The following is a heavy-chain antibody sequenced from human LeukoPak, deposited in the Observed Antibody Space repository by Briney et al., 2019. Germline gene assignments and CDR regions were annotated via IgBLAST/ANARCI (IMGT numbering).Heavy chain of an antibody. J-gene: IGHJ3*02. V-gene: IGHV5-51*01. CDR1: GYSFTSYW. Sequence: KHGESLQISCKGSGYSFTSYWIGWGRQVPGKGLEWMGIIYPGDSDTRYSPSFQGQVTISADKSISTAYLQWSSLKASDTAMYYCARLRSADDAFDIWGQGTMVTVSS. CDR3: ARLRSADDAFDI. CDR2: IYPGDSDT.